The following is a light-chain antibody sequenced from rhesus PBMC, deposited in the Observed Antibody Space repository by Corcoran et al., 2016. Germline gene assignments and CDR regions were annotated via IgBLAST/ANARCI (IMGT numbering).Light chain of an antibody. CDR3: QQHDSYPLP. V-gene: IGKV1S14*01. Sequence: DIQMTQSPYSLSASVGDTVTITCRARQGISNDLAWYQQKPGRAPKPLIYYASNLESGAPSRFSGSGSGTDFKLTINRLQPEDFATSNCQQHDSYPLPCGGGTKVKLK. CDR2: YAS. CDR1: QGISND. J-gene: IGKJ4*01.